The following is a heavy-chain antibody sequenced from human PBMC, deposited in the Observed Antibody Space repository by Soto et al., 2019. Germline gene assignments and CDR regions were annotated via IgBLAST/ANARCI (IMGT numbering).Heavy chain of an antibody. CDR2: INPSGGST. D-gene: IGHD1-26*01. CDR3: AGASGSYPWFDP. J-gene: IGHJ5*02. Sequence: ASVKVSCKASGYTSTSYYMHWVRQAPGQGLEWMGIINPSGGSTSYAQKFQGRVTMTRDTSTSTVYMELSSLRSEDTAVYYCAGASGSYPWFDPWGQGTLVTVSS. CDR1: GYTSTSYY. V-gene: IGHV1-46*01.